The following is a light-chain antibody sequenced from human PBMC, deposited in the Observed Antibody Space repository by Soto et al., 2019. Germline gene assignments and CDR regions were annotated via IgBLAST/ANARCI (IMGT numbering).Light chain of an antibody. J-gene: IGKJ2*01. V-gene: IGKV3-15*01. CDR3: QQYYKWPPYT. CDR2: GAS. Sequence: EIVMTQSPANLSVSPGERATLSCRASQSVSSNLAWYQQKPGQGPRLLIYGASTRATSIPARFSGSGSGTEFTHTINSLQSEDLAVYYCQQYYKWPPYTFGQGTKLEIK. CDR1: QSVSSN.